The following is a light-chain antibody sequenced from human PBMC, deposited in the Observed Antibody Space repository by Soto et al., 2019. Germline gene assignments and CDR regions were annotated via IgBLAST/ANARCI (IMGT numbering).Light chain of an antibody. CDR2: AAS. CDR1: QYISSY. J-gene: IGKJ1*01. V-gene: IGKV1-39*01. CDR3: QQSYSTPRT. Sequence: IQLTQSPSSLSASVGDRVTISCRASQYISSYLNWYQQKPGKAPKLLIYAASSLQSGVPSRFSGSGSGTDFTLTISSLQPEDFATYYCQQSYSTPRTFGQGTKVDIK.